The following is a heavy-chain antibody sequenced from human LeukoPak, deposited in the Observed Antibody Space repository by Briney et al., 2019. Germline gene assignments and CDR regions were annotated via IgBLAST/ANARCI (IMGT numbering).Heavy chain of an antibody. Sequence: GGSLRLSCAASGLIFNNYAMSWVRQAPGKGLEWVSAISGSGDSTYYADSVKGRFAISRDNSKNTLYLQMSSLRAEDTAVYYCAKAPPSPPTLGPGDYWSQGTLVTVSS. CDR1: GLIFNNYA. V-gene: IGHV3-23*01. D-gene: IGHD3-16*01. CDR3: AKAPPSPPTLGPGDY. CDR2: ISGSGDST. J-gene: IGHJ4*02.